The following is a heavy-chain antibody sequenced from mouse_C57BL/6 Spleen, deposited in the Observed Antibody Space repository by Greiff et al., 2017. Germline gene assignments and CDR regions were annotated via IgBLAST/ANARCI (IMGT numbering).Heavy chain of an antibody. J-gene: IGHJ2*01. CDR3: ARPFYYYGSSYFDS. V-gene: IGHV5-17*01. Sequence: EVKVVEPGGGLVKPGGSLKLSCAASGFTFSDYGMHWVRQAPEKGLEWVAYISSGSSTIYYADTVKGRFTISRDNAKSTLFLQMTSLRSEDTAMYYCARPFYYYGSSYFDSWGQGTTLTVSS. CDR1: GFTFSDYG. D-gene: IGHD1-1*01. CDR2: ISSGSSTI.